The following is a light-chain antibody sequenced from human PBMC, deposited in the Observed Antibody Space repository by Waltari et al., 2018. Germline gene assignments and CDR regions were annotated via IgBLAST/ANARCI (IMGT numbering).Light chain of an antibody. CDR1: QSLTHSNEDIY. CDR2: LVS. J-gene: IGKJ1*01. CDR3: MQSLQTPST. V-gene: IGKV2-28*01. Sequence: EIVMTQSPLSLPVTPGEPASMSCRSSQSLTHSNEDIYLDWYLQKPGQSPQLLVYLVSNRAPGVPDRFSGSGSGTDFTLKISRVETEDVGIYYCMQSLQTPSTFGQGTRVEIK.